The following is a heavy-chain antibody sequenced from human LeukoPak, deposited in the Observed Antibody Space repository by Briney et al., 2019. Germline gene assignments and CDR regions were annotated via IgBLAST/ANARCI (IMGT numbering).Heavy chain of an antibody. D-gene: IGHD2-15*01. CDR3: ARGYCSGGSCYREEYYFDY. V-gene: IGHV1-69*13. CDR1: GGTFSSYA. CDR2: IIPILGTA. Sequence: SVKVSCKASGGTFSSYAISWVRQAPGQGLEWMGGIIPILGTANYAQKFQGRVTITADESTSTAYMELSSLRSEDTAVYYCARGYCSGGSCYREEYYFDYWGQGTLVTVSS. J-gene: IGHJ4*02.